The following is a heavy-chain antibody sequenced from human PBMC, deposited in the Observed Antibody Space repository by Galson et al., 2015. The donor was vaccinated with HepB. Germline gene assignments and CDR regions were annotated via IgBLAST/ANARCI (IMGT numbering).Heavy chain of an antibody. Sequence: CAASGSILSSYSMNWVRQAPGRGLEWVSSMSSSTNYIYYADSVKGRFTVSIDNAKNSLFLQMNSLRAEDTAVYYCATNTPAAVMRASGMDVWGQGTAVTVSS. J-gene: IGHJ6*02. CDR3: ATNTPAAVMRASGMDV. D-gene: IGHD2-2*01. CDR1: GSILSSYS. CDR2: MSSSTNYI. V-gene: IGHV3-21*01.